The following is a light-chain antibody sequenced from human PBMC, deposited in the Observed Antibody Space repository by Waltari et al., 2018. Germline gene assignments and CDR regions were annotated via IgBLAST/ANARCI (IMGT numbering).Light chain of an antibody. CDR2: GAS. CDR3: QSYNVAPYS. Sequence: DIQMTQSPPSLSASVGDRVTITCRASHAISTFLAWYQQKPGQVPELLIYGASTLQSGVPSRFSGSGSGTDFTLTISSLQPEDVATYYCQSYNVAPYSFGQGTKLEI. CDR1: HAISTF. V-gene: IGKV1-27*01. J-gene: IGKJ2*03.